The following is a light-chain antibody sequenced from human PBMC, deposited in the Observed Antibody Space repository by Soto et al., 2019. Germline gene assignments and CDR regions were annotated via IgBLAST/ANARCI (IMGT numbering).Light chain of an antibody. Sequence: EIVFTQSPATVSLSAGERATLSCRAGQSVSSNYLAWYQQKPGQAPRLLIYGASSRATGIPDKFSGSGSGTDFTLIIEGLENEDFAVYYCQQYGYSPITFGEGTQLEIK. CDR3: QQYGYSPIT. J-gene: IGKJ5*01. V-gene: IGKV3-20*01. CDR1: QSVSSNY. CDR2: GAS.